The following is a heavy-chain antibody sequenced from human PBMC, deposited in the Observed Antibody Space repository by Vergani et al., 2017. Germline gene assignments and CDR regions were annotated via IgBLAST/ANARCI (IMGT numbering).Heavy chain of an antibody. CDR2: INIGGRT. CDR3: ARGMTTATTDLDGFDI. J-gene: IGHJ3*02. Sequence: LVESGGGLVQPGGSLRLSCAASAFSVSSHYMTWVRQAPGKGLEWVSTINIGGRTSYADSVKGRLTLTRDDSKYTLHLQMNSLRADDTAVYYCARGMTTATTDLDGFDIWGQGTMVSVSS. V-gene: IGHV3-66*02. D-gene: IGHD4-17*01. CDR1: AFSVSSHY.